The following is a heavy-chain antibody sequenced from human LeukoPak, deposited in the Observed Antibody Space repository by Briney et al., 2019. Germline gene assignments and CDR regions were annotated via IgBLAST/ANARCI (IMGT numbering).Heavy chain of an antibody. V-gene: IGHV1-46*01. J-gene: IGHJ6*02. CDR3: AASDDIGAMDV. CDR2: INPSGGST. D-gene: IGHD3-9*01. CDR1: GYTFTSYY. Sequence: ASVKVSCKASGYTFTSYYMHWVRQAPGQGLEWMGIINPSGGSTSYAQKFQGRVTMTRDMSTSTVYMELSSLRSEDTAVYYCAASDDIGAMDVWGQGTTVTVSS.